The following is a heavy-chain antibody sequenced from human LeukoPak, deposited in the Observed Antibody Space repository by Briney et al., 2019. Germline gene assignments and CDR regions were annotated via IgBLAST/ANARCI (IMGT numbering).Heavy chain of an antibody. Sequence: GGSLRLSCAASGFPVSNNYMNWVRQAPGKGLEWVSAIHRGETTHYADSVKGRFTISRDNSKNTLYLQMNDLRAEDTAVYYCARDYYGSGSYQFDYWGQGTLVTVSS. CDR2: IHRGETT. V-gene: IGHV3-66*01. CDR1: GFPVSNNY. CDR3: ARDYYGSGSYQFDY. J-gene: IGHJ4*02. D-gene: IGHD3-10*01.